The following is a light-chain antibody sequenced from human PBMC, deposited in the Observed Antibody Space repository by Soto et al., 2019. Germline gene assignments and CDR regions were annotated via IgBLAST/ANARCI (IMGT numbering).Light chain of an antibody. Sequence: DIAMTQIPLSLSVTPGQPAATSCRSSQSLFNPDGKTYLHWFLQKPGQPPQLLITGVSTRFSGVADRFIGSGSGTDFTLKISRVEAEDVGVYFCMQNRQIPYSFGQGTKVDIK. V-gene: IGKV2D-29*01. CDR1: QSLFNPDGKTY. CDR2: GVS. CDR3: MQNRQIPYS. J-gene: IGKJ2*01.